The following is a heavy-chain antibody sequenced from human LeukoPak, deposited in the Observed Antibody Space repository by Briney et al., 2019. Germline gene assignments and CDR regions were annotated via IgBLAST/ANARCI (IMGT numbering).Heavy chain of an antibody. D-gene: IGHD3-22*01. CDR2: IYHSGST. Sequence: SETLSLTCTVSGYSISSGYYWGWIRQPPGKGLGWIGSIYHSGSTYYNPSLKSRVTISVDTSKNQFSLKLSSVTAADTAVYYCARSPDSDRLDYWGQGTLVTVSS. CDR1: GYSISSGYY. V-gene: IGHV4-38-2*02. J-gene: IGHJ4*02. CDR3: ARSPDSDRLDY.